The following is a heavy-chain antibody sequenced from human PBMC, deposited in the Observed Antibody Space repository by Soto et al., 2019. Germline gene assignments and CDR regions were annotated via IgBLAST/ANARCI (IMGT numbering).Heavy chain of an antibody. J-gene: IGHJ3*02. Sequence: ASVNVSCKASGYTFTGYYMHWVRQAPGQGLEWMGWINPNSGGTNYAQKFQGWVTMTRDTSISTAYMELSRLRSDDTAVYYCARPDRYASDAFDIWGQGTMVTVSS. CDR3: ARPDRYASDAFDI. CDR2: INPNSGGT. CDR1: GYTFTGYY. V-gene: IGHV1-2*04. D-gene: IGHD3-16*01.